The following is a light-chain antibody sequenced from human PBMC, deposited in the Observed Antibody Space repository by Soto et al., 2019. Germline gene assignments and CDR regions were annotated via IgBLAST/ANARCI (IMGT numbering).Light chain of an antibody. CDR3: AAWDDNLRGYWV. CDR2: TDN. J-gene: IGLJ2*01. V-gene: IGLV1-47*02. Sequence: QSVLTQPPSASGTPGQRVTISCSGSTSNIGSNYVYWYQHLPGTAPKLLIYTDNQRPSGVPDRFSVSKSGTSASLAISGLRSEDEADYFRAAWDDNLRGYWVFGGGTQLTVL. CDR1: TSNIGSNY.